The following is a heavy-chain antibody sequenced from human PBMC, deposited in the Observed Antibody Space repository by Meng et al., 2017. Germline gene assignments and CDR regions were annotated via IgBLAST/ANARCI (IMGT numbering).Heavy chain of an antibody. CDR1: GFTFSDYY. V-gene: IGHV3-11*04. Sequence: GESLKISCAASGFTFSDYYMSWIRQAPGKGLEWVSYISSSGSTIYYADSVKGRFTISRDNAKNSLYLQMNSPRAEDTAVYYCASGTYYYDSSGYYYVGKLDYWGQGTLVTVSS. D-gene: IGHD3-22*01. CDR2: ISSSGSTI. CDR3: ASGTYYYDSSGYYYVGKLDY. J-gene: IGHJ4*02.